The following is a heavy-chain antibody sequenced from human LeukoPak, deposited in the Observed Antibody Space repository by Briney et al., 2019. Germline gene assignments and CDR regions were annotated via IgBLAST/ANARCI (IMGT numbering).Heavy chain of an antibody. CDR3: ARGSLLPFYYFDY. CDR1: GGSISSGDYY. Sequence: SQTLSLTCTVSGGSISSGDYYWSWIRQPPGKGLEWIGYIYYSGSTYYNPSLKSRVTISVDTSKNQFSLKLSSVTAADTAVYYCARGSLLPFYYFDYWGQGTLVTVSS. V-gene: IGHV4-30-4*01. D-gene: IGHD2-15*01. CDR2: IYYSGST. J-gene: IGHJ4*02.